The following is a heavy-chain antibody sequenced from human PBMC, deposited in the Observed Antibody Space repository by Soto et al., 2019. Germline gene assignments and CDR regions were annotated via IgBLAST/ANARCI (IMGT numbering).Heavy chain of an antibody. CDR2: IRPTGVNT. CDR1: GYTFTNYN. V-gene: IGHV1-46*01. CDR3: PRRAKGIFYFDY. J-gene: IGHJ4*02. Sequence: ASVKVSCKASGYTFTNYNIHWFRQAPGQGLGWLGIIRPTGVNTGLAQGFQGRVTVNRDTSTRTANLELAGLTSEDTAGYYCPRRAKGIFYFDYWGQGTLVTVSS. D-gene: IGHD3-3*01.